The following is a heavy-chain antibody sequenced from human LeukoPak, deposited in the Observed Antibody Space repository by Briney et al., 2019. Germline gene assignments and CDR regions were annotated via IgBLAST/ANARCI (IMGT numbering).Heavy chain of an antibody. CDR2: ISGSGGST. CDR1: GFTFSSYA. J-gene: IGHJ1*01. V-gene: IGHV3-23*01. CDR3: AKDRPPTYYDFWSGCYYFQL. D-gene: IGHD3-3*01. Sequence: PGGSLRLSCAASGFTFSSYAMSWVRQAPGKGLEWVSAISGSGGSTYYADSVKGRFTISRDNSKNTLYLQMNSLRAEDTAVYYCAKDRPPTYYDFWSGCYYFQLWAQDTLVSVSS.